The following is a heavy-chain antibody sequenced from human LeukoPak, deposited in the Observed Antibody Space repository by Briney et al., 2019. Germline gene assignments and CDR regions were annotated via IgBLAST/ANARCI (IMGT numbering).Heavy chain of an antibody. Sequence: SETLSLTCTVSGASISSSAWYWGWIRQPPGKGLEWIGILYYSGSTYYNPSLKSRVTLSVDTSKNQFSLRLSSVNAADTAVYYCARLITGGVYYMDVWGKGTTVTVSS. V-gene: IGHV4-39*07. CDR1: GASISSSAWY. D-gene: IGHD1-14*01. J-gene: IGHJ6*03. CDR2: LYYSGST. CDR3: ARLITGGVYYMDV.